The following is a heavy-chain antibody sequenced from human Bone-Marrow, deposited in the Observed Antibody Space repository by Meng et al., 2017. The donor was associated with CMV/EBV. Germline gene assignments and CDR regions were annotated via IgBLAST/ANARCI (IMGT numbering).Heavy chain of an antibody. J-gene: IGHJ6*02. Sequence: SVKVSCKASGGTFSSYAISWVRQAPGQGLEWMGGIIPIFGTANYAQKFQGRVTITTDESTSTAYMGLSSLRSEDTAVYYGARVLSSGYRGGISYYYYGMDVWGQGTTVTVSS. CDR2: IIPIFGTA. D-gene: IGHD6-13*01. CDR1: GGTFSSYA. CDR3: ARVLSSGYRGGISYYYYGMDV. V-gene: IGHV1-69*05.